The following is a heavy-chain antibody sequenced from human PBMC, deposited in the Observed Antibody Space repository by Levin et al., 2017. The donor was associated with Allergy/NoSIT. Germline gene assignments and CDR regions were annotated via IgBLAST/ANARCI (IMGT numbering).Heavy chain of an antibody. CDR1: GYSISSGYY. Sequence: PSETLSLTCAVSGYSISSGYYWGWIRQPPGKGLEWIGSIYHSGSTYYNPSLKSRVTISVDTSKNQFSLKLSSVTAADTAVYYCASPKPGANYYDGHFDYWGQGTLVTVSS. J-gene: IGHJ4*02. CDR2: IYHSGST. D-gene: IGHD3-22*01. V-gene: IGHV4-38-2*01. CDR3: ASPKPGANYYDGHFDY.